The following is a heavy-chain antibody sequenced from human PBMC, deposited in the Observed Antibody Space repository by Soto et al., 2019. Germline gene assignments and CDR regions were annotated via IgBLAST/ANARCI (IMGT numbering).Heavy chain of an antibody. Sequence: QVQLVQSGAEVKKPGASVKVSCKASGYTFTSYYMHWVRQAPGQGLEWMGIINPSGGSTTYAQKCRXRXXMTRDTSTSTVYMELSSLRSEDTAVYYCARVGGYSYGGVDYWGQGTLVTVSS. CDR1: GYTFTSYY. CDR2: INPSGGST. V-gene: IGHV1-46*01. CDR3: ARVGGYSYGGVDY. D-gene: IGHD5-18*01. J-gene: IGHJ4*02.